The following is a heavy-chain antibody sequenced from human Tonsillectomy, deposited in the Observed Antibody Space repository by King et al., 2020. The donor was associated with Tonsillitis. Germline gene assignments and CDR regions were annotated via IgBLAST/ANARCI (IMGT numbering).Heavy chain of an antibody. D-gene: IGHD4/OR15-4a*01. Sequence: VQLQQSGPGLVKPSQTLSLTCAISGDSVSSNSAAWNWIRQSPSRGLEWLGRTYYRSKWYNDYAVSVKSRITINPDTSKNQFSLQLNSVTPEDTAVYYCASSGGFIDYASQGVGYYYYGMDVWGQGTTVTVSS. V-gene: IGHV6-1*01. CDR3: ASSGGFIDYASQGVGYYYYGMDV. CDR1: GDSVSSNSAA. J-gene: IGHJ6*02. CDR2: TYYRSKWYN.